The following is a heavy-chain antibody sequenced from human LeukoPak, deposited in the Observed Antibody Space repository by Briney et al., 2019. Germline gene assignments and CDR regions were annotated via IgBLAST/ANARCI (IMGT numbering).Heavy chain of an antibody. J-gene: IGHJ4*02. V-gene: IGHV3-43*01. CDR2: ISWDGGST. CDR3: AKALLRLVAAADLFDY. D-gene: IGHD6-13*01. Sequence: GGSLRLPCAASGFTFDDYTMHWVRQAPGKGLEWVSLISWDGGSTYYADSVKGRFTISRDNSKNSLYLQMNSLRTEDTALYYCAKALLRLVAAADLFDYWGQGTLVTVSS. CDR1: GFTFDDYT.